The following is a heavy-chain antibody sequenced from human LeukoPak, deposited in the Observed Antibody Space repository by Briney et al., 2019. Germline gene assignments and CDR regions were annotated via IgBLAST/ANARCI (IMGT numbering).Heavy chain of an antibody. V-gene: IGHV1-18*01. CDR3: ARAKYYYGSGSYYPDY. J-gene: IGHJ4*02. CDR2: TSAYNGNT. Sequence: GASVKVSCKASGYTFTSYGISWVRQAPGQGLEWMGWTSAYNGNTNYAQKLQGRVTMTTDTSTSTAYMELRSLRSDDTAVYYCARAKYYYGSGSYYPDYWGQGTLVTVSS. CDR1: GYTFTSYG. D-gene: IGHD3-10*01.